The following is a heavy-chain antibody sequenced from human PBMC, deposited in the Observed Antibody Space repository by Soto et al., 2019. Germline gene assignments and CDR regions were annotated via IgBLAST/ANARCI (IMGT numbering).Heavy chain of an antibody. D-gene: IGHD3-10*01. V-gene: IGHV3-74*01. J-gene: IGHJ6*02. CDR2: INSDGSST. Sequence: GGSLRLSCAASGFTFSSYWMHWVRQAPGKGLVWVSRINSDGSSTSYADSVKGRFTISRDNAKNTLYLQMNSLRAEDTAVYYCASMVRGVIITTYGMDVWGQGTTVTLSS. CDR3: ASMVRGVIITTYGMDV. CDR1: GFTFSSYW.